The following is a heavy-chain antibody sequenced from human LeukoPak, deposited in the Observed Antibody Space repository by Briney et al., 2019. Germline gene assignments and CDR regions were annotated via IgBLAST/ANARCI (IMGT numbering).Heavy chain of an antibody. CDR3: ARDLDSGYDDDAFDI. Sequence: GRTLRLSRAAYGFTFSSYAMHWVRQAPGKGMEWVAVISYDGSNKYYADSVKGRFTISRDNSKTTLYLQMNSLRAEDTAVYYCARDLDSGYDDDAFDIWGQGTMVTVSS. J-gene: IGHJ3*02. CDR2: ISYDGSNK. V-gene: IGHV3-30*04. D-gene: IGHD5-12*01. CDR1: GFTFSSYA.